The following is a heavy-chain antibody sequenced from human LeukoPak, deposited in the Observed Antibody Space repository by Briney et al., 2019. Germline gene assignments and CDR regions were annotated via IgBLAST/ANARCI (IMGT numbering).Heavy chain of an antibody. Sequence: SETLSFTCAVYGGSFSGYYWSWIRQPPGKGLEWIGEINHSGSTNYNPSLKSRVTISVDTSKNQFSLKLSSVTAADTAVYYCARGRGYQLLFAPIRRTPKFDPWGQGTLVTVSS. J-gene: IGHJ5*02. V-gene: IGHV4-34*01. CDR2: INHSGST. D-gene: IGHD2-2*01. CDR3: ARGRGYQLLFAPIRRTPKFDP. CDR1: GGSFSGYY.